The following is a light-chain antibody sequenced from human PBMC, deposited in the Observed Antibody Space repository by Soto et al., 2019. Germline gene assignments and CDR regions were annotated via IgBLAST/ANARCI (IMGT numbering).Light chain of an antibody. J-gene: IGLJ1*01. CDR2: DVS. CDR3: ISYTSSTTPYV. CDR1: NSDVGDYNY. V-gene: IGLV2-14*03. Sequence: QSALAQPASVSGSPGQSITISCTGTNSDVGDYNYVSWFQQHPGKAPKLMIYDVSNRPSGVSNRFSGSKSGNTASLTISGLQAEDEADYYCISYTSSTTPYVFGTGTKVTVL.